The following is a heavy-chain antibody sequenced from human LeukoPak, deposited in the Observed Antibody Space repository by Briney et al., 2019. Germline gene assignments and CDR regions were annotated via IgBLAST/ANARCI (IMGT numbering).Heavy chain of an antibody. V-gene: IGHV4-31*03. CDR1: GGSISSVGYY. Sequence: PSETLSLTCTVSGGSISSVGYYWHWIRQHPGKGLEWIRYIYYSGSTYSNPPLKSRVTISVATSKNQFSLKLSSVTAADTAVYYCARSGSGWTDFDYWGQGTLVTVSS. CDR2: IYYSGST. J-gene: IGHJ4*02. CDR3: ARSGSGWTDFDY. D-gene: IGHD6-19*01.